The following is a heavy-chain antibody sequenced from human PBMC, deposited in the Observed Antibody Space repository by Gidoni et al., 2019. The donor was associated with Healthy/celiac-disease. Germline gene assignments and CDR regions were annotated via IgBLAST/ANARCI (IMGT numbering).Heavy chain of an antibody. J-gene: IGHJ4*02. CDR1: GGSFSGYY. D-gene: IGHD3-16*02. Sequence: QVQLQQWGAGLLKPSETLSLTCAVYGGSFSGYYWSWIRQPPGKGREWIGEINHSGSTNYNPSLKSRVTISVDTSKNQFSLKLSSVTAADTAVYYCARAPHYDYIWGSYRQGFDYWGQGTLVTVSS. CDR2: INHSGST. V-gene: IGHV4-34*01. CDR3: ARAPHYDYIWGSYRQGFDY.